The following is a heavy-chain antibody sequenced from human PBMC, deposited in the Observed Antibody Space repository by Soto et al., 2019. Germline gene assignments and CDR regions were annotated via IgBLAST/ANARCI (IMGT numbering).Heavy chain of an antibody. V-gene: IGHV4-59*08. CDR1: GGSISSYY. CDR3: ARRRSVGEPYGDNDAFDI. Sequence: SETLSLTCTVSGGSISSYYWSWIRQPPGKGLEWIGYIYYSGSTNYNPSLKSRVTISVDTSKNQFSLKLSSVTAADTAVYYCARRRSVGEPYGDNDAFDIWGQGTMVTVSS. D-gene: IGHD4-17*01. CDR2: IYYSGST. J-gene: IGHJ3*02.